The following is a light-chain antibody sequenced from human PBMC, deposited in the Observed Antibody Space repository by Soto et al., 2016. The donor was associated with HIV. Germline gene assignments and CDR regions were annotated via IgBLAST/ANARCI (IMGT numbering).Light chain of an antibody. CDR3: QQYNTVPWT. J-gene: IGKJ1*01. CDR2: KTS. V-gene: IGKV1-5*03. Sequence: DIQMTQSPSSLSGSIGDRVSITCRASQTISSWLAWYQQKPGKAPNLLIFKTSTLEIGVPSRFSGSGSGTDFTLTLSSVQPDDVGTYYCQQYNTVPWTFGQGTKLEMK. CDR1: QTISSW.